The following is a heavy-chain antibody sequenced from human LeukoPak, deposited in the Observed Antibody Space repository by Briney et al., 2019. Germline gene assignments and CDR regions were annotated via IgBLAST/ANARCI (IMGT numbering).Heavy chain of an antibody. Sequence: ASVKVSCKVSGDTLTELSTHWVRQAPGKGLEWMGGFDPEHGEMIYAQKLQGRVTMTEDRSTDTAYMELSRLRSDDTAVYYCARYYGDHGNLGYWGQGTLVTVSS. CDR3: ARYYGDHGNLGY. CDR1: GDTLTELS. J-gene: IGHJ4*02. D-gene: IGHD4-17*01. CDR2: FDPEHGEM. V-gene: IGHV1-24*01.